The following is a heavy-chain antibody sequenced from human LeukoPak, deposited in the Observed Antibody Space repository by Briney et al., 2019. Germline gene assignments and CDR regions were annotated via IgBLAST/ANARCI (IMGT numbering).Heavy chain of an antibody. CDR3: ARGFLLYGAQFGVDY. CDR2: ISNSGNT. J-gene: IGHJ4*02. V-gene: IGHV4-59*01. Sequence: PSETLSLTCTVSGGSISTYYWNWIRQPPGKGLEWIGYISNSGNTKYSPSLKSRVTMSVDTSKNQFSLNLSSVTAADTAVYYCARGFLLYGAQFGVDYWGQGTLVTVSS. CDR1: GGSISTYY. D-gene: IGHD3-16*01.